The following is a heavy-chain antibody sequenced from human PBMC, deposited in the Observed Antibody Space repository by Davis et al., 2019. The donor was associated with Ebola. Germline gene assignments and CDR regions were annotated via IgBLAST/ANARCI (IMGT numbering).Heavy chain of an antibody. D-gene: IGHD3-3*01. CDR3: ARLGYDFWSGYSYYFDY. CDR1: GGSFSGYY. J-gene: IGHJ4*02. Sequence: SETLSLTCAVYGGSFSGYYWSWIRQPPGKGLEWIGYIYYSGSTNYNPSLKSRVTISVDTSKNQFSLKLSSVTAADTAVYYCARLGYDFWSGYSYYFDYWGQGTLVTVSS. CDR2: IYYSGST. V-gene: IGHV4-59*08.